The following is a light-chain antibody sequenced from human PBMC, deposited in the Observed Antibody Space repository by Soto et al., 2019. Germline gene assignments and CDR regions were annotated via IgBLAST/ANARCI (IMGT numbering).Light chain of an antibody. Sequence: IQVTQSPSTLSASVGDRVTITCRASQSISTWLAWFQQKPGRAPKVLISKASTLESGVPSRFSGDGSGTEFTLTISSLQTDDLATYYCQQFGAGSPWTFGQGTKVELK. CDR1: QSISTW. J-gene: IGKJ1*01. V-gene: IGKV1-5*03. CDR3: QQFGAGSPWT. CDR2: KAS.